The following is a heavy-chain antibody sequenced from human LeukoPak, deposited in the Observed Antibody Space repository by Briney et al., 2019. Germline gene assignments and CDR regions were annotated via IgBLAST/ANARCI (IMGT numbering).Heavy chain of an antibody. D-gene: IGHD6-25*01. CDR3: AISIQAAAIPAFDY. Sequence: ASVKVSCKAPGNTFAGHSIHWMRQAPGQGLEVMGWINPDRGGTDYARQFQGRVTMTSDTSIRAAYMELSSLESEDSAVYFCAISIQAAAIPAFDYWGQGTLVTVSS. CDR1: GNTFAGHS. J-gene: IGHJ4*02. V-gene: IGHV1-2*02. CDR2: INPDRGGT.